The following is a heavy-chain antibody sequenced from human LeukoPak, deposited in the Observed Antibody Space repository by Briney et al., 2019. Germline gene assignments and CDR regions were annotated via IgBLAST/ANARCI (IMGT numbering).Heavy chain of an antibody. J-gene: IGHJ4*02. CDR2: IYHSGST. Sequence: SGTLSLTCAVSGGSISSNNWWSWVRQPPGKGLEWIGEIYHSGSTNYNPSLKSRVTISVDKSKNQFSLKLSSVTAADTAMYYCARMGELPYDNYFDFWGQGTLVTVSS. D-gene: IGHD1-26*01. CDR1: GGSISSNNW. V-gene: IGHV4-4*02. CDR3: ARMGELPYDNYFDF.